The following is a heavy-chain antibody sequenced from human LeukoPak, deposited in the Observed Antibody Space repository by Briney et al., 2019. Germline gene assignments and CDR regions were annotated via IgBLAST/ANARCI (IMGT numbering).Heavy chain of an antibody. CDR1: GFTFSSYA. V-gene: IGHV3-30-3*01. CDR2: ISYDGSNK. D-gene: IGHD5-18*01. CDR3: ARGFAVYSYGYSNY. Sequence: GGSLRLSCAASGFTFSSYAMHWVRQAPGKGLEWVAVISYDGSNKYYADSVKGRFTISRDNSKNTLYLQMNSLRAEDTAVYYCARGFAVYSYGYSNYWGQGTLVTVSS. J-gene: IGHJ4*02.